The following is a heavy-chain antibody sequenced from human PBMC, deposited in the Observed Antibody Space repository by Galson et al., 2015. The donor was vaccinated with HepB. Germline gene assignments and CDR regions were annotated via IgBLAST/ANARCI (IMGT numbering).Heavy chain of an antibody. J-gene: IGHJ4*02. V-gene: IGHV1-69*13. Sequence: SVKVSCKASGGTFSRFAVNWVRQAPGQGLEWIGGNIPIFATINYAQKFQGRVSISADESTSTTYLQLDSLGPDDTAVYYCGRSSYVVVDPPAVPFDYWGQGTLVTVSS. CDR1: GGTFSRFA. D-gene: IGHD2-2*01. CDR2: NIPIFATI. CDR3: GRSSYVVVDPPAVPFDY.